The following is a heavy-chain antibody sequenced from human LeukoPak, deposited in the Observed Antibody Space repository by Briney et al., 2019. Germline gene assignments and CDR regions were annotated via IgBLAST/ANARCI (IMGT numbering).Heavy chain of an antibody. V-gene: IGHV1-69*06. Sequence: SVKVSCKASGGTFSSYAISWVRQAPGQGLEWMGGIIPIFGTANYAQKFQGRVTITADKSTSTAYMELSSLRSEDTAVYYCARSRLSYYYDSSGYTFDYWGQGTLVTVSS. CDR1: GGTFSSYA. J-gene: IGHJ4*02. CDR3: ARSRLSYYYDSSGYTFDY. D-gene: IGHD3-22*01. CDR2: IIPIFGTA.